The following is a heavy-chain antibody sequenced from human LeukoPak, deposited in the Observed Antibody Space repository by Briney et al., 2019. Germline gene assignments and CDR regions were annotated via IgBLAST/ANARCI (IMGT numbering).Heavy chain of an antibody. CDR1: GDSISSNLVT. V-gene: IGHV6-1*01. Sequence: SQTLSLTCAISGDSISSNLVTWNWIRQSPSRGLEWLGRTYYRSKWYNDYAVSVNSRVTINPGISKNQLSLQLNSVTPEDTAVYYCVRLIGNSWLDYWGQGTLVTVSS. D-gene: IGHD6-13*01. CDR3: VRLIGNSWLDY. J-gene: IGHJ4*02. CDR2: TYYRSKWYN.